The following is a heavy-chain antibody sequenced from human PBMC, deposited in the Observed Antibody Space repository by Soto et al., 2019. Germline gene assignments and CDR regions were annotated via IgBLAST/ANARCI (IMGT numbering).Heavy chain of an antibody. Sequence: GASVKVSCKASGYTFTSYYMHWVRQAPGQGLEWMGIINPSGGSTSYAQKFQGRVTMTRDTSTSTVYMELSSLRSEDTAVYYCAREMNDKEFQCIGDCIDYWGQGTLVTVSS. V-gene: IGHV1-46*01. J-gene: IGHJ4*02. CDR1: GYTFTSYY. D-gene: IGHD3-10*01. CDR2: INPSGGST. CDR3: AREMNDKEFQCIGDCIDY.